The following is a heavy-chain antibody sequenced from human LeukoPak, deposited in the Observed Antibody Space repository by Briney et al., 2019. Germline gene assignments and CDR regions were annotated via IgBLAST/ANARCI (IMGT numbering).Heavy chain of an antibody. V-gene: IGHV3-21*01. D-gene: IGHD2-15*01. J-gene: IGHJ5*02. CDR1: GFTFNNYT. CDR2: ISRNGIYI. Sequence: GGSLRLSCAASGFTFNNYTMNWVRQAPGKGLEWVSSISRNGIYIKYVDSVKGRFTVSRDNAKNSLYLQMNSLRAEDTAVYYCARDGLPATVANWFDPWGKGTLVTVSS. CDR3: ARDGLPATVANWFDP.